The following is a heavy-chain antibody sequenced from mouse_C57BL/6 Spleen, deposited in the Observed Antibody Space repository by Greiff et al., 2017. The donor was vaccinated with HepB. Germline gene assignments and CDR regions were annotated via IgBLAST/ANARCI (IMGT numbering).Heavy chain of an antibody. V-gene: IGHV5-12*01. J-gene: IGHJ4*01. CDR3: ASSNWDYAMDY. CDR2: ISNGGGST. Sequence: EVKLVESGGGLVQPGGSLKLSCAASGFTFSDYYMYWVRQTPEKRLEWVAYISNGGGSTYYPDTVKGRFTISRDNAKNTLYLQMSRLKSEDTAMYYCASSNWDYAMDYWGQGTSVTVSS. CDR1: GFTFSDYY. D-gene: IGHD4-1*01.